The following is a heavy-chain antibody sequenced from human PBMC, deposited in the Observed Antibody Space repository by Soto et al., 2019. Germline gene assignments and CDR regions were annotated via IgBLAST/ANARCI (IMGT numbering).Heavy chain of an antibody. CDR3: ARVFDWSGGDGFTFDY. Sequence: SENLSLTCAVYGGSFSGYYWSWIRQPPGKGLEWIGEINHSGSTNYNPSLKSRVTISVDTSKNQFSLKLRSVTAAATAVYYCARVFDWSGGDGFTFDYWAQGTLVTVSS. D-gene: IGHD3-9*01. CDR2: INHSGST. J-gene: IGHJ4*02. V-gene: IGHV4-34*01. CDR1: GGSFSGYY.